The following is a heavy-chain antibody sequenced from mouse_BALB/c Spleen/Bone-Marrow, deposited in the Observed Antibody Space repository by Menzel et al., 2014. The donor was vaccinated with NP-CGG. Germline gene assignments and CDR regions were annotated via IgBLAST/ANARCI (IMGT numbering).Heavy chain of an antibody. Sequence: DVQLVESGGGLVQPGRSLKLSCAASGFDFSGYWMSWVRQAPGKGLEWIGEINPDSSTINYTPSLRDKFIISRDNAKNTLYLQMSKVRSGDTALYYCARLGYYGVMAYWGQGTSVTVSS. J-gene: IGHJ4*01. D-gene: IGHD1-1*01. CDR3: ARLGYYGVMAY. CDR1: GFDFSGYW. V-gene: IGHV4-1*02. CDR2: INPDSSTI.